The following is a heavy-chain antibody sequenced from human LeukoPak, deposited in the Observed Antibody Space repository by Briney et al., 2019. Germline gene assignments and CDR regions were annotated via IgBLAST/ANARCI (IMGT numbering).Heavy chain of an antibody. CDR2: INPTGDTT. CDR3: AREGPSFAY. V-gene: IGHV1-46*01. CDR1: GYTFTMYY. Sequence: GASVKVSCKTSGYTFTMYYMHWVRQAPGQGLEWMGVINPTGDTTNYEQNFQGRFTMTTDTSTTTVYMELNSLRADDTAVYFCAREGPSFAYWGQGTLVTVSS. J-gene: IGHJ4*02.